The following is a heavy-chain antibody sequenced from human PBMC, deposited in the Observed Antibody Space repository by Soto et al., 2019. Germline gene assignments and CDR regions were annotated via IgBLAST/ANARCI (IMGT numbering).Heavy chain of an antibody. D-gene: IGHD3-10*01. CDR3: ARAGSNYFALGRYLPYSMDV. V-gene: IGHV3-7*01. J-gene: IGHJ6*03. Sequence: EVQVVESGGGLVQPGGSLRLSCEASGFTFSSYWMTWVRQAPGKGLEWVANIKQDGSEKYYVDSVKGRFTIPRDNAKNSLYLQMNSLRAEDTAVYSCARAGSNYFALGRYLPYSMDVWGKGTTVTISS. CDR2: IKQDGSEK. CDR1: GFTFSSYW.